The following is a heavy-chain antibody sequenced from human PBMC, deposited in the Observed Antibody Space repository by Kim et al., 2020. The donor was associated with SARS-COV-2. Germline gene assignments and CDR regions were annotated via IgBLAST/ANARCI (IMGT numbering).Heavy chain of an antibody. D-gene: IGHD3-10*01. CDR3: ASEAKPNSRPVLWFGDYYYRMDV. V-gene: IGHV1-69*13. CDR2: IIPIFGTA. CDR1: GGTFSSYA. J-gene: IGHJ6*02. Sequence: SVKVSCKASGGTFSSYAISWVRQAPGQGLEWMGGIIPIFGTANYAQKFQGRVTITADESTSTAYMELSSLRSEDTAVYYCASEAKPNSRPVLWFGDYYYRMDVWGQGTTVTVSS.